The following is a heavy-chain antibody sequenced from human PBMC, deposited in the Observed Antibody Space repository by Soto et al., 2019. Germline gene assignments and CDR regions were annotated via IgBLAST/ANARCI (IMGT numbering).Heavy chain of an antibody. CDR2: IWYDGSNK. D-gene: IGHD3-16*01. CDR3: ARERSGGYFDY. V-gene: IGHV3-33*01. CDR1: GFTFSSYG. Sequence: QVQLVESGGGVVQPGRSLRLSCAASGFTFSSYGMHWVRQAPGKGLEWVAVIWYDGSNKYYADSVKGRFTISRDNSKNTLYLQMNSLRAEDTAVYYCARERSGGYFDYWGQGTLVTVSS. J-gene: IGHJ4*02.